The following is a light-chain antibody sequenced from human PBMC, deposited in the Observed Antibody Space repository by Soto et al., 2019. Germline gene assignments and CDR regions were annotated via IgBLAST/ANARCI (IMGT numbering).Light chain of an antibody. J-gene: IGLJ2*01. CDR3: CSYGGSYVL. V-gene: IGLV2-11*01. CDR2: DVN. CDR1: SSDVGGYNY. Sequence: QSVLTQPRSVSGSPGQSVTISCTGTSSDVGGYNYVSWYQQHPGKAPKLMIYDVNKWPSGVPDRFSGSKSGNTASLTISGLQAEDEADYYCCSYGGSYVLFGGGTKLTVL.